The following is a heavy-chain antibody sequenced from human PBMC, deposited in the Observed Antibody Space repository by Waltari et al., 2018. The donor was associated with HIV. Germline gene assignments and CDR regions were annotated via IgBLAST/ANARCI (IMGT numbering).Heavy chain of an antibody. Sequence: QVRLVESGGGVVPPGGSLGLSCAASGFPFSGSGIHWVVQAPGKCLEWVAFIRHDDSNRYYRDSVKGRFTISRDNSKNTVDLQMNNLKAEDTAVYYCGKDSNYFYDSTGYYCDFWGQGTLVTVSS. D-gene: IGHD3-3*01. CDR1: GFPFSGSG. V-gene: IGHV3-30*02. CDR3: GKDSNYFYDSTGYYCDF. J-gene: IGHJ4*02. CDR2: IRHDDSNR.